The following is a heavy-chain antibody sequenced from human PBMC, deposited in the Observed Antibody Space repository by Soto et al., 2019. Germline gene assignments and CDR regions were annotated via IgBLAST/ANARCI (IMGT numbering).Heavy chain of an antibody. J-gene: IGHJ4*02. CDR2: IYYSGST. Sequence: SETLSLTCTVSGDSISSGGYYWSWIRQHPGKGLEWVGHIYYSGSTYYNPSLKSRVTISVDTSKNQFSLKLSSVTAADTAVYYCARPETDDYGDLAQVDKWGQGTLVTVCS. CDR1: GDSISSGGYY. CDR3: ARPETDDYGDLAQVDK. D-gene: IGHD4-17*01. V-gene: IGHV4-31*03.